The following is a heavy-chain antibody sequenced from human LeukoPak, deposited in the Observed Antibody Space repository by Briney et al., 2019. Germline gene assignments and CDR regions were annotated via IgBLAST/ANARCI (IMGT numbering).Heavy chain of an antibody. Sequence: GGSLRLSCTATGFTFSNYWMSWVSQTPEKGLEWVANIKQDGSETVYVDSVKGRFTISRDNAQSSLYLQMNSLRAEDTAVYYCARDPYSSSWSYGMDVWGQGTAVTVSS. V-gene: IGHV3-7*05. CDR1: GFTFSNYW. CDR2: IKQDGSET. CDR3: ARDPYSSSWSYGMDV. D-gene: IGHD6-13*01. J-gene: IGHJ6*02.